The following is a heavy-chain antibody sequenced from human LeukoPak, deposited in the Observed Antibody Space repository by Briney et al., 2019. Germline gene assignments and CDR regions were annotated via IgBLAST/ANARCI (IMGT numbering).Heavy chain of an antibody. CDR2: INHSGST. CDR3: ARGGDILTGLIYYYYGMDV. Sequence: SETLSLTCAVYGGSFSGYYWSWIRQPPGKGLEWIGEINHSGSTNYNPSLKSRVTISVDTSKNQFSLKLSSVTAADTAVYYCARGGDILTGLIYYYYGMDVWGQGTTVTVSS. J-gene: IGHJ6*02. CDR1: GGSFSGYY. D-gene: IGHD3-9*01. V-gene: IGHV4-34*01.